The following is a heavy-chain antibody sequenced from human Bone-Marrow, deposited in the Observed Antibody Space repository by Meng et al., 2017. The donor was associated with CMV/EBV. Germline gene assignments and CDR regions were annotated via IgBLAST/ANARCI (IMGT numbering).Heavy chain of an antibody. CDR2: ISYDGSNK. CDR3: AREGTIFGAEPYYFDY. J-gene: IGHJ4*02. V-gene: IGHV3-30*04. Sequence: GESLKISCAASGFTFSSYAMHWVRQAPGKGLEWVAVISYDGSNKYYADSVKGRFTISRDNSKNTLYLQMNSLRAEDTAVYYCAREGTIFGAEPYYFDYWGQGTLVTVSS. D-gene: IGHD3-3*01. CDR1: GFTFSSYA.